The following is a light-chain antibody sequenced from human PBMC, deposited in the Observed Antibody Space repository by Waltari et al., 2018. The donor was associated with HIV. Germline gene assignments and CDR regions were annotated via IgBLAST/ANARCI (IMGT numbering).Light chain of an antibody. CDR3: SSYISSSTLL. Sequence: QSALTQPASVSGSPGQSITISCTGTSSDVGGYNYVSWYQQHPGKAPKLMIYEVSNRPSGVSNCFSGSKSGNTASLTISGLQAEDEADYYCSSYISSSTLLFGGGTKLTVL. CDR1: SSDVGGYNY. J-gene: IGLJ2*01. CDR2: EVS. V-gene: IGLV2-14*01.